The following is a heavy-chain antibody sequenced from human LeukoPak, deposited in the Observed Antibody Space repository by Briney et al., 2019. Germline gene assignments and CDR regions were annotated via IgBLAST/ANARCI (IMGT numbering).Heavy chain of an antibody. CDR2: ISGSGGST. D-gene: IGHD6-19*01. Sequence: GGSLRLSCAASGFTFSSYAMSWVRQAPGKGLEWVSAISGSGGSTYYADSVKGRFTISRDNSKNTLYLQMNSLRAEDTAVYYCAKDAEESSGWYRTPHTRYYYGVDVWGQGTTVTVSS. CDR3: AKDAEESSGWYRTPHTRYYYGVDV. CDR1: GFTFSSYA. V-gene: IGHV3-23*01. J-gene: IGHJ6*02.